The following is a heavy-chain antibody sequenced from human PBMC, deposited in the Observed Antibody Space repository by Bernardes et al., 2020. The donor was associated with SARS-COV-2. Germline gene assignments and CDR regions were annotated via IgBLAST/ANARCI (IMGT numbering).Heavy chain of an antibody. J-gene: IGHJ4*02. V-gene: IGHV3-66*02. D-gene: IGHD5-12*01. CDR1: GFTVSSNY. CDR3: ARGGDSGYGLDRYFDY. Sequence: GGSLRLSCAASGFTVSSNYMSWVRQAPGKGLEWVSVIYSGGSTYYADSVKGRFTISRDNSKNTLYLQMNSLRAEDTAVYYCARGGDSGYGLDRYFDYWGQGTLVTVSS. CDR2: IYSGGST.